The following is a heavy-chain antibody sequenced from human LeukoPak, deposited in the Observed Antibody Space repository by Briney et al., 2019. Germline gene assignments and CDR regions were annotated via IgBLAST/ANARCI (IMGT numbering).Heavy chain of an antibody. CDR3: ARDLGSKFIAAAGRKFDP. CDR2: INPNSGGT. CDR1: GYTFTGYY. J-gene: IGHJ5*02. V-gene: IGHV1-2*06. D-gene: IGHD6-13*01. Sequence: ASVKVSCKASGYTFTGYYMHWVRQAPGQGLEWMGRINPNSGGTNYAQKFPGRVTMTRDTSISTAYMELSRLRSDDTAVYYCARDLGSKFIAAAGRKFDPWGQGTLVTVSS.